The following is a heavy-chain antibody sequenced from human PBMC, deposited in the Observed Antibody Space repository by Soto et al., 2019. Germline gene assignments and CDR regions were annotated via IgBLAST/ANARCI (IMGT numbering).Heavy chain of an antibody. CDR1: GGTFSSYA. D-gene: IGHD2-2*01. V-gene: IGHV1-69*13. J-gene: IGHJ4*02. CDR3: ARDEGPQSSPSSVGY. Sequence: ASVKVSCKASGGTFSSYAISWVRQAPGQGLEWMGGIIPIFGTANYAQKFQGRVTITADESTSTAYMELSSLRSEDTAVYYCARDEGPQSSPSSVGYWGQGTLVTVSS. CDR2: IIPIFGTA.